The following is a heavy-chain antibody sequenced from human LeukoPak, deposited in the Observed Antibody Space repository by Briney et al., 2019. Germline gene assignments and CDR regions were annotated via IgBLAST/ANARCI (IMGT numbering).Heavy chain of an antibody. D-gene: IGHD2-2*02. V-gene: IGHV3-15*01. CDR2: IKSKTDGGTT. CDR1: GFTFSNAW. J-gene: IGHJ5*02. Sequence: GGSLRLSCAASGFTFSNAWMSWVRQAPGKGLEWVGRIKSKTDGGTTDYAAPVNGRFTISRDDSKTTLYLQMNSLKTEDTAVYYCGRYCSSTSCYKPPWGQGTLVTVSS. CDR3: GRYCSSTSCYKPP.